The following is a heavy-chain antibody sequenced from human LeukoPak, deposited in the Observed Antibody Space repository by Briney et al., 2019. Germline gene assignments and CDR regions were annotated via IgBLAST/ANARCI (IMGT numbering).Heavy chain of an antibody. CDR1: GFTFSSYA. CDR2: ISYDGSNK. J-gene: IGHJ5*02. Sequence: KPGGSLRLSCAASGFTFSSYAMHWVRQAPGKGLEWVAVISYDGSNKYYADSVKGRFTISRDNSKNTLYLQMNSLRAEDTAVYYCAKTYYDFWSGYPNWFDPWGQGTLVTVSS. D-gene: IGHD3-3*01. V-gene: IGHV3-30-3*02. CDR3: AKTYYDFWSGYPNWFDP.